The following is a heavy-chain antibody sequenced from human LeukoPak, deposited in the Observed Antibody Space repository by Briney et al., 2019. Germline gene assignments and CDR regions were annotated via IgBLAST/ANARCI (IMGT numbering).Heavy chain of an antibody. CDR3: AKRGIAAAAAFDY. Sequence: ASVKVACKASGYTFTSYGISWVRQAPGQGLEWMGWISAYNGNTNYAQKFQGRVTMTRDTSISTAYMELSRLRSDDTAVYYCAKRGIAAAAAFDYWGQGTLVTVSS. V-gene: IGHV1-18*01. CDR1: GYTFTSYG. J-gene: IGHJ4*02. CDR2: ISAYNGNT. D-gene: IGHD6-13*01.